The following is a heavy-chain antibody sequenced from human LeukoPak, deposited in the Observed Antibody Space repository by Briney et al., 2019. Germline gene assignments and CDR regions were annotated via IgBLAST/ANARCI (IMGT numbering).Heavy chain of an antibody. V-gene: IGHV4-4*07. J-gene: IGHJ4*02. D-gene: IGHD3-22*01. CDR2: IYTSGST. CDR1: GGSISSYY. CDR3: ARAQLNYYDSSGYYYFDY. Sequence: SETLSLTCTVSGGSISSYYWSWIRQPVGKGLEWIGRIYTSGSTNYNPSLKSRVTMSVDTSKNQFSLKLSSVTAADTAVYYCARAQLNYYDSSGYYYFDYWGQGTLVTVSS.